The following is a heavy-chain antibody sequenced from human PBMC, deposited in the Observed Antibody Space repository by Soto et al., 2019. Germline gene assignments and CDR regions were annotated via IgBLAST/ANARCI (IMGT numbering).Heavy chain of an antibody. V-gene: IGHV1-18*01. CDR3: ASGDGDTLDY. CDR1: GYTFINYG. Sequence: QVQLVQSGGEVKKPGASVKVSCKASGYTFINYGITWVRQAPGQGLEWLAWINAYIAKTDNAQKVQGRVTMTADTSTSTAYLDLCILTSDDSAVYYCASGDGDTLDYWGQGTVVTVSS. J-gene: IGHJ4*02. D-gene: IGHD2-21*02. CDR2: INAYIAKT.